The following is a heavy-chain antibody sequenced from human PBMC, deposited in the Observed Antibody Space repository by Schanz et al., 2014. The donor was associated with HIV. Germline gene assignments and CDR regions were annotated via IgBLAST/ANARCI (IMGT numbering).Heavy chain of an antibody. Sequence: DVQLVESGGGFIQPGESLRLSCVASGFTFGTQRMYWVRQGPGKGLAWVSYITPDGSVTYADSVKGRFTTSRDSSKNTLFLQMNSLRVEDTATYYCRVFMGAFDVWGQGTMVTVSS. CDR1: GFTFGTQR. CDR3: RVFMGAFDV. J-gene: IGHJ3*01. V-gene: IGHV3-74*01. D-gene: IGHD6-13*01. CDR2: ITPDGSVT.